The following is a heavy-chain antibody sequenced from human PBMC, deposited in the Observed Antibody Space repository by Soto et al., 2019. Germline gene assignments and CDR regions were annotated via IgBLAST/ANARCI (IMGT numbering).Heavy chain of an antibody. D-gene: IGHD4-17*01. J-gene: IGHJ6*02. CDR3: ARDDGDYVHYYGMDV. V-gene: IGHV1-18*01. CDR2: ISAYNGNT. Sequence: QVQLVQSGAEVKKPGASVKVSCKASGYTFTSYGISWVRQAPGQGLEWMGWISAYNGNTNYAQKLQGRVTMTTDTSTSTAYMERRSLRSDDTAVYYCARDDGDYVHYYGMDVWGQGTTVTVSS. CDR1: GYTFTSYG.